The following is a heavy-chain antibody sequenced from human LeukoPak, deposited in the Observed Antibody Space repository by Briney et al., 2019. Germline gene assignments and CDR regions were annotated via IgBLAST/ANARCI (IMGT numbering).Heavy chain of an antibody. CDR1: VGSIRRYY. Sequence: SGTLSLTCTLSVGSIRRYYWSWIRQPPGQGLEWSGYIYYSGYTNYNPSLKSRVTISIDTSKNQFSLKLSSLTAADTPVYHCARSYDSRASSFDYWGQGTLVTVSS. J-gene: IGHJ4*02. CDR3: ARSYDSRASSFDY. CDR2: IYYSGYT. D-gene: IGHD3-22*01. V-gene: IGHV4-59*01.